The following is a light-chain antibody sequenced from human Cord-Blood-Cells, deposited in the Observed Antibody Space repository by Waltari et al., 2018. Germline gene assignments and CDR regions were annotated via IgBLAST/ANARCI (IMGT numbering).Light chain of an antibody. J-gene: IGLJ1*01. CDR2: DVS. V-gene: IGLV2-14*01. CDR3: SSYTSSSTYV. Sequence: QSALTQPASVSGSPAQSITISRTGTSSHVGGYNHVPWYQQHPGKAPKRMIYDVSKRPSGVSNRFSGSKSGNTASLTISGLQAEDEADYYCSSYTSSSTYVFGTGTKVTVL. CDR1: SSHVGGYNH.